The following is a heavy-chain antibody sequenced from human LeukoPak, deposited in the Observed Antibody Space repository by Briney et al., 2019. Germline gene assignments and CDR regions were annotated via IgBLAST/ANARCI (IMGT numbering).Heavy chain of an antibody. V-gene: IGHV3-48*01. Sequence: GGSLRLSCAASGFTFSTYSMNWVRQAPGKGLEWVSYISSSTIYYADSVKGRFTISRDNAKDSLYLQMNSLRAEDTAVYYCARGPRRITIFGVDPNWFDPWGQGTLVTVSS. CDR3: ARGPRRITIFGVDPNWFDP. CDR2: ISSSTI. J-gene: IGHJ5*02. D-gene: IGHD3-3*01. CDR1: GFTFSTYS.